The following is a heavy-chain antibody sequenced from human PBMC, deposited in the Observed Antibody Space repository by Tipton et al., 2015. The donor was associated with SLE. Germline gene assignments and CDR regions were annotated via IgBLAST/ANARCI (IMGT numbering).Heavy chain of an antibody. CDR1: EFSLTSYD. CDR3: ARELLPYYGMDV. J-gene: IGHJ6*02. V-gene: IGHV3-21*01. Sequence: SLRLSCAASEFSLTSYDIHWVRQAPGKGPEWVSCSRANNIYKFSDSVKGRFSISRDNSKNTLYLQMNSLRAEDTAVYYCARELLPYYGMDVWGQGTTVTVSS. CDR2: SRANNIYK. D-gene: IGHD2-15*01.